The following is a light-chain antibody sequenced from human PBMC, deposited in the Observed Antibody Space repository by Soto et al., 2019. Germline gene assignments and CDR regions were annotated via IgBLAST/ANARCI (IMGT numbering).Light chain of an antibody. Sequence: SVLTQPPSVSGAPGQRVTISCTGSSSNIGAGYDVHWYQQLPGTAPKLLIYGNSNRPSGVPDRFSGSKSGTSASLAITGLQAEYEADYYCQAYDSSLSGYVFGTGTKVTGL. J-gene: IGLJ1*01. CDR3: QAYDSSLSGYV. CDR2: GNS. CDR1: SSNIGAGYD. V-gene: IGLV1-40*01.